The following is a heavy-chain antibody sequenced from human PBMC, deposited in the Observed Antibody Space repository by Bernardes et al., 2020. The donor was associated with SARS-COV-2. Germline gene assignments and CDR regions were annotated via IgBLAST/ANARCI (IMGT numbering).Heavy chain of an antibody. CDR3: AIGAVAGTESFGF. CDR1: GFTFSNYG. V-gene: IGHV3-30*03. CDR2: ISYDGSQK. J-gene: IGHJ4*02. Sequence: GGSLRLSCAVSGFTFSNYGMHWVRQAPGKGLEWVATISYDGSQKKYADSVKGRFTISRDNSKNTLFLQMNSLRTEDTAVHFCAIGAVAGTESFGFWGQGALVTVSS. D-gene: IGHD6-19*01.